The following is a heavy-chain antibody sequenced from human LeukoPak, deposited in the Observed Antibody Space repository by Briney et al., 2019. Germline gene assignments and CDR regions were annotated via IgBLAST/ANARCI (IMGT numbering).Heavy chain of an antibody. J-gene: IGHJ5*02. Sequence: ASVKVSCKASGYTFTSHGISWVRQAPGPGLEWMGWISAYNGNTNYAQKLQGRVTMTTDTSTSTAYMELRSLRSDDTAVYYCASDTLRFLEWPEDNWFDPWGQGTLVTVSS. CDR1: GYTFTSHG. CDR2: ISAYNGNT. D-gene: IGHD3-3*01. CDR3: ASDTLRFLEWPEDNWFDP. V-gene: IGHV1-18*01.